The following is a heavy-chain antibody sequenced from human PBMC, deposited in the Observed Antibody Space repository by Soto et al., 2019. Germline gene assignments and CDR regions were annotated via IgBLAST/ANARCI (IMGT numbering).Heavy chain of an antibody. V-gene: IGHV2-5*02. D-gene: IGHD1-26*01. Sequence: QITLKESGPTLVKPTQTLTLTCTFSGFSLTTDRVGVGWIRQPPGEALEWLAVIYWDDSKTYRPSLESRLTITKDNSKNQVALTMTNMDSLDTATYYCAHAYGGRSLYWGQGTLVPVYS. CDR1: GFSLTTDRVG. CDR3: AHAYGGRSLY. J-gene: IGHJ4*02. CDR2: IYWDDSK.